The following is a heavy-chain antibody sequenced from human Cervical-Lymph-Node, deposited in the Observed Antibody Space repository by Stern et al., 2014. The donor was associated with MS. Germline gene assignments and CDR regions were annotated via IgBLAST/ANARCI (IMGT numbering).Heavy chain of an antibody. CDR1: GGSFITHA. J-gene: IGHJ4*02. Sequence: QVQLVQSGAEVRKPGSSVTVSCKASGGSFITHAFSWVRQAPGHGLEWMGGIIHLFSTAHYAQKFQGRLTLIADKATTTAYMELNSLTTEDTAVYYCATDGEMTTIGLQYWGQGTLVAVSS. D-gene: IGHD5-24*01. V-gene: IGHV1-69*06. CDR3: ATDGEMTTIGLQY. CDR2: IIHLFSTA.